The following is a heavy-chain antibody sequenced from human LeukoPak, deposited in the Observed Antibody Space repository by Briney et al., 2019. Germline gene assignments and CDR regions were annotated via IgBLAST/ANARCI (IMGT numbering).Heavy chain of an antibody. J-gene: IGHJ4*02. CDR1: GYTFISYY. CDR2: IKPSGGSA. V-gene: IGHV1-46*01. CDR3: AREGGSGSYSYHFDF. D-gene: IGHD1-26*01. Sequence: ASVKVSCKASGYTFISYYMHWVRQAPGQGLEWMGIIKPSGGSASYAQKFQGRVTMTRDTPTSTVYMALSSLRSEDTAVYYCAREGGSGSYSYHFDFWGQGAPLTVSS.